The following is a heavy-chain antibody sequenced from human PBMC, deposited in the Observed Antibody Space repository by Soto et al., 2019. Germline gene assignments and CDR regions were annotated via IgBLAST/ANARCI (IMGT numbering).Heavy chain of an antibody. CDR2: IYYSGST. CDR3: ARDLRYSYGIDY. V-gene: IGHV4-61*01. Sequence: SETLSLTCTVSGGSVSSGSYYWSWIRQPPGKGLGWIGDIYYSGSTNYNPSLKSRVTISVDTSKNQFSLKLSSVTAADTAVYYCARDLRYSYGIDYWGQGTLVTVSS. J-gene: IGHJ4*02. CDR1: GGSVSSGSYY. D-gene: IGHD5-18*01.